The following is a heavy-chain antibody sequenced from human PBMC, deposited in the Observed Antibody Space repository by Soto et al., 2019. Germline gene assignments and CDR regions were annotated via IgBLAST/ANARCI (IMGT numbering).Heavy chain of an antibody. V-gene: IGHV1-2*02. J-gene: IGHJ6*02. Sequence: ASVKVSCKASGYTFTGYYMHWVRQAPGEGLEWMGWINPNSGGTNYAQKFQGRVTMTRDTSISTAYMELSRLRSDDTAVYYCARGEEVRAHYYYYGMEVWGQGTTFTTSS. CDR2: INPNSGGT. D-gene: IGHD1-26*01. CDR1: GYTFTGYY. CDR3: ARGEEVRAHYYYYGMEV.